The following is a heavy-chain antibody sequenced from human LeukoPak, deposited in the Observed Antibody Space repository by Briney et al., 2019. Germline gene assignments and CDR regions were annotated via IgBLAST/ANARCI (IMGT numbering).Heavy chain of an antibody. CDR3: ARGYCSSTSCYPSWFDS. V-gene: IGHV1-3*01. D-gene: IGHD2-2*01. CDR1: GYTFTSYA. J-gene: IGHJ5*01. CDR2: INAGNGNT. Sequence: ASVKVSCKASGYTFTSYAMHWVRQAPGQRLEWMGWINAGNGNTKYSQKFQGRVTITRDTSASTAYMELSSLRSEDTAVYYCARGYCSSTSCYPSWFDSWGQGTLVTVSS.